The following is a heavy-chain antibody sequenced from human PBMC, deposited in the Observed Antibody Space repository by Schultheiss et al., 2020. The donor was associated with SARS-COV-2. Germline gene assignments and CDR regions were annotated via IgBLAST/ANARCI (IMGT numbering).Heavy chain of an antibody. CDR3: ARDVTAMAKGAFDI. Sequence: SETLSLTCTVSGGSISSGGYYWSWIRQHPGKGLEWIGYIYYSGSTYYNPSLKSRVTISVDTSKNQFSLKLSSVTAADTAVYYCARDVTAMAKGAFDIWGQVTMVTVSS. J-gene: IGHJ3*02. V-gene: IGHV4-31*03. CDR1: GGSISSGGYY. D-gene: IGHD5-18*01. CDR2: IYYSGST.